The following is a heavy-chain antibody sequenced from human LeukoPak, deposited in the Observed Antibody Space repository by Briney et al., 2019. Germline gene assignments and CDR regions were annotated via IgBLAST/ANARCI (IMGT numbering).Heavy chain of an antibody. CDR1: GFTFSSYS. CDR3: ARDSSQQLVPDAFDI. V-gene: IGHV3-21*01. Sequence: GGSLRLSCAASGFTFSSYSMNWVRQAPGKGLEWVSSISSSSSYIYYADSVKGQFTISRDNAKNSLYLQMNSLRAEDTAVYHCARDSSQQLVPDAFDIWGQRTMVTVSS. D-gene: IGHD6-13*01. CDR2: ISSSSSYI. J-gene: IGHJ3*02.